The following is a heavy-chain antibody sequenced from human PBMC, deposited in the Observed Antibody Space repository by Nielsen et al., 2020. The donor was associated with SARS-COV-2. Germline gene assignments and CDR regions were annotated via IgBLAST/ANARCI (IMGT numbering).Heavy chain of an antibody. CDR3: AKDNIIVAAGPGAFDS. D-gene: IGHD6-13*01. V-gene: IGHV3-9*01. CDR1: GFTFSSYS. J-gene: IGHJ3*02. Sequence: GGSLRLSCAASGFTFSSYSMNWVRQAPGKGLEWVSGISWNSGFIGYADSVKGRFSISRDNAKNSLYLQMDNLRAEDTALYYCAKDNIIVAAGPGAFDSWGQGTMVTVSS. CDR2: ISWNSGFI.